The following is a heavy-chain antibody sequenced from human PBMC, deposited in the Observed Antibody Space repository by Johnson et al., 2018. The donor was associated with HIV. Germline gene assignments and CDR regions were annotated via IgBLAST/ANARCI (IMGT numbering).Heavy chain of an antibody. Sequence: VQLVESGGGVVRPGGSLRLSCAASGFTFDDYGMHWVRQAPGKGQEWVSGINWNGGSTGYADSVKGRFTISKDNSKNTLYLQMNSLRAEDTAVYYCARQTLRAFDIWGQGTMVTVSS. CDR2: INWNGGST. V-gene: IGHV3-20*04. CDR1: GFTFDDYG. CDR3: ARQTLRAFDI. J-gene: IGHJ3*02.